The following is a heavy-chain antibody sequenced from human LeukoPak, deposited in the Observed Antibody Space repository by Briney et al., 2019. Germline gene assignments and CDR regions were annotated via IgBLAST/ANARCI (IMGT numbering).Heavy chain of an antibody. Sequence: ASVKVSCKASGYTFTTYGISWVRQAPGQVLEWMGWSSPNNGNTNYAQKFQDRVTMTTDTPTSTAYMELRSLRSEDTAVYYCATTAIAVASFDYWGQGTLVTVSS. CDR3: ATTAIAVASFDY. V-gene: IGHV1-18*01. J-gene: IGHJ4*02. D-gene: IGHD6-19*01. CDR1: GYTFTTYG. CDR2: SSPNNGNT.